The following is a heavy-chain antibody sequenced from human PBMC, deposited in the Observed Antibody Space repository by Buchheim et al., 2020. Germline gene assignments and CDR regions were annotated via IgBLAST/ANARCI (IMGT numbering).Heavy chain of an antibody. D-gene: IGHD4-17*01. CDR2: IKQDGSEK. CDR3: ARDYGDYQLAEYFQH. V-gene: IGHV3-7*01. J-gene: IGHJ1*01. Sequence: EVQLLESGGGLVQPGGSLRLSCAASGFTFSSYWMSWVRQAPGKGLEWVANIKQDGSEKYYVDSVKGRFTISRDNAKKSLYLQMNSLRAEDTAVYYCARDYGDYQLAEYFQHWGQGTL. CDR1: GFTFSSYW.